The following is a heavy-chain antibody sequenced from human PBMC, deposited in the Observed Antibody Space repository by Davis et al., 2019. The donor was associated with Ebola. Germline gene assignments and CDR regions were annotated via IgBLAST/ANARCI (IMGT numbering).Heavy chain of an antibody. V-gene: IGHV4-4*02. Sequence: SETLSLTCTVSGGSISSSNWWSWVRQPPRKGLEWIGEIYHSGSTNYNPSLKSRVTISVDKSKNQFSLKLSSVTAADTAVYYCARDLSYKQGYYYYGMDVWGQGTTVTVSS. J-gene: IGHJ6*02. CDR1: GGSISSSNW. CDR3: ARDLSYKQGYYYYGMDV. D-gene: IGHD3-10*01. CDR2: IYHSGST.